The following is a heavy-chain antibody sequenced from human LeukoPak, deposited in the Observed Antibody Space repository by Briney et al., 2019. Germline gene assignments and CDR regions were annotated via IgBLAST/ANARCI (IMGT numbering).Heavy chain of an antibody. Sequence: SETLSLTCDVYGGSFSGYYWAWIRQPPGKGLEWIGEVNHSGSPNYSPSLKSRVTISVDTSKNQFSLKLSSVTAADTAVYYCARSGRVFPFDYWGQGTLVTVSS. CDR3: ARSGRVFPFDY. CDR2: VNHSGSP. J-gene: IGHJ4*02. D-gene: IGHD1-26*01. V-gene: IGHV4-34*01. CDR1: GGSFSGYY.